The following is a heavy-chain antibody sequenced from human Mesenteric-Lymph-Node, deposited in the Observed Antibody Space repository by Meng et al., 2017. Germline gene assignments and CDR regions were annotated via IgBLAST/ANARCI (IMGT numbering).Heavy chain of an antibody. CDR3: AKDYCRGGSCSYAPHDAFDM. V-gene: IGHV3-11*04. Sequence: GESLKISCAASGFTFSDYYMSWIRQAPGKGLEWVSYISSSGSTIYYADSVKGRFTISRDNAENSLYLQMNSLRAEDTALYYCAKDYCRGGSCSYAPHDAFDMWGQGTMVTVSS. CDR1: GFTFSDYY. CDR2: ISSSGSTI. D-gene: IGHD2-15*01. J-gene: IGHJ3*02.